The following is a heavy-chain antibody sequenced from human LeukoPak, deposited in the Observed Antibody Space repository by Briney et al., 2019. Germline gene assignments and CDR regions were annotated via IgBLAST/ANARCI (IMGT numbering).Heavy chain of an antibody. CDR3: ARNRDGYNSLDY. CDR2: IYYSGSS. D-gene: IGHD5-24*01. V-gene: IGHV4-31*03. Sequence: SETLSLTCTVSGGSINNGGYYWSWIRQHPGKGLEWIGYIYYSGSSYYNPSLRSRVTISVDTSKNHFSLKLSSVTAADTAVYYCARNRDGYNSLDYWGQGTLVTVSS. CDR1: GGSINNGGYY. J-gene: IGHJ4*02.